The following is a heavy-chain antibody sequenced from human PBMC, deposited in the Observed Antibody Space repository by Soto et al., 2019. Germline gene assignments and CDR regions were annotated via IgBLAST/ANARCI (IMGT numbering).Heavy chain of an antibody. V-gene: IGHV2-5*02. CDR2: IYWDDDK. Sequence: QITLKESGPTLVKPTQTLTLTCTFSGFSLSTSGVGVGWIRQPPGKALEWLALIYWDDDKRYTSSLKSRLTITKDTSRNQVVLRMTDMDPVDTGTYYCAHSPYYYCSGNAYFDYWGQGTLVTVSS. D-gene: IGHD3-10*01. CDR1: GFSLSTSGVG. CDR3: AHSPYYYCSGNAYFDY. J-gene: IGHJ4*02.